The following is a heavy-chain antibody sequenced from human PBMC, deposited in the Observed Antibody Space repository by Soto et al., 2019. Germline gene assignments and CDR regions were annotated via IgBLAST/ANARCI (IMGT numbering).Heavy chain of an antibody. CDR3: ARVVYSGNYFEY. CDR2: IYHSGST. Sequence: PSETLSLTCTVSGGSISSGGHYWSWIRQHPGKGLEWIGYIYHSGSTYYNPSLKSRVTISVDTSEKQFSLQLSSVTAADTAVYYCARVVYSGNYFEYWGQGAVVTVST. CDR1: GGSISSGGHY. V-gene: IGHV4-31*03. J-gene: IGHJ4*02. D-gene: IGHD6-13*01.